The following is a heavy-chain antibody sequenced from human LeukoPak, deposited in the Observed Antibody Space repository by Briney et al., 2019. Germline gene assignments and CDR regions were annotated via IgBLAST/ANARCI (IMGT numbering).Heavy chain of an antibody. V-gene: IGHV4-4*07. CDR3: ARGLGATTSEALDL. CDR1: GGSTNNYY. Sequence: SSQTLSLTCTVSGGSTNNYYWSWIRQSAGKGLEWIGRIYPSGRSNYNPSLKSRVTMSVDTPKNQVSLKLTSVTAADTAVYYCARGLGATTSEALDLWGQGTMVTVSS. CDR2: IYPSGRS. D-gene: IGHD1-26*01. J-gene: IGHJ3*01.